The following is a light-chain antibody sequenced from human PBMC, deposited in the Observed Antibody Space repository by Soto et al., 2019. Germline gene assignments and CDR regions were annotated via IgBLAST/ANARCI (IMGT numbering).Light chain of an antibody. CDR2: GAS. Sequence: EVVMTQSPGTQSLSPGERATLSCRASQSVGTNLAWYQQKRGQAPRLLIYGASTKATGIPDRFRSSGSGTEFTLTISSLQSEDLAVFYCQQYNKWPPLTFGGETKVEI. CDR3: QQYNKWPPLT. CDR1: QSVGTN. V-gene: IGKV3-15*01. J-gene: IGKJ4*01.